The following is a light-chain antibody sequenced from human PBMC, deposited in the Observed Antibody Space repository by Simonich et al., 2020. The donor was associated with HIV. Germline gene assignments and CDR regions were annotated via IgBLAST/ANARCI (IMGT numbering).Light chain of an antibody. J-gene: IGKJ4*01. CDR3: QQYNDLPLLA. CDR1: QSVISN. Sequence: EIVMTQSPATLSVSPGERATLSCRPSQSVISNLAWYQHKRGQAPRLLMFGASKRATDIPARFSGSGSGTEFTLTISSLQSEDFAVYYCQQYNDLPLLAFGGGTKVEIK. V-gene: IGKV3-15*01. CDR2: GAS.